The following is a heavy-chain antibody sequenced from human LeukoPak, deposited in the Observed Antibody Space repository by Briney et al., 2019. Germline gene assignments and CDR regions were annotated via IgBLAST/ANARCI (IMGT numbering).Heavy chain of an antibody. CDR2: INPNSGGT. CDR1: GYTFTCYY. D-gene: IGHD2-15*01. CDR3: ARDGYCSGGSCYSPYSFDP. J-gene: IGHJ5*02. V-gene: IGHV1-2*02. Sequence: ASVKVSCKASGYTFTCYYMHWVRQAPGQGLEWMGWINPNSGGTNYAQKFQGRVTMTRDTSISTAYMELSRLRSDDTAVYYCARDGYCSGGSCYSPYSFDPWGQGTLVTVSS.